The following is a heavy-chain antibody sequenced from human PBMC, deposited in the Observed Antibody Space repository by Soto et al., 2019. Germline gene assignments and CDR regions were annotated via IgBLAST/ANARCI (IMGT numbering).Heavy chain of an antibody. Sequence: EVQVIESGGGLVQPGGSLRLPCATSGFTFGNFSMSWVRQAPGGGLEWVSGMRSASSSTYYGDSVKGRFTISRDTSKNTLYLQMNSLRAEDTAVYYCAKNKERELPRIIDYWGQGTLVTVSS. V-gene: IGHV3-23*01. CDR2: MRSASSST. J-gene: IGHJ4*02. CDR3: AKNKERELPRIIDY. CDR1: GFTFGNFS. D-gene: IGHD1-7*01.